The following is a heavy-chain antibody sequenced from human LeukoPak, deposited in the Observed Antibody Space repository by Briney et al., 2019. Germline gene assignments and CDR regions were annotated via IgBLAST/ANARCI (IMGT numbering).Heavy chain of an antibody. D-gene: IGHD3-16*02. J-gene: IGHJ4*02. CDR3: PRESWDYVWGSYRQTNEYYFDY. V-gene: IGHV4-34*01. CDR2: INRSGST. CDR1: GGSFSGYY. Sequence: SETLSLTCAVYGGSFSGYYWSWIRQPPGKGLEWIGEINRSGSTNYNPSLKSRVTISVDTSKNQFSLKLSSVTAADTAVYYCPRESWDYVWGSYRQTNEYYFDYWGQGTLVTVSS.